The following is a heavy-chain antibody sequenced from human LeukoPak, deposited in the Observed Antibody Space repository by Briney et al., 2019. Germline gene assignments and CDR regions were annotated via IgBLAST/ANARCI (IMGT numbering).Heavy chain of an antibody. CDR2: IYYSGST. Sequence: SETLPHTCIVSGGSISSNSFYWGWIRQPPGKGLEWIGSIYYSGSTYYNPSLKSRVTISVDTSKNQFSLKLRSVTAADTAVYYCGHSGIYYLFDYWGQGSLVTVSS. D-gene: IGHD1-26*01. J-gene: IGHJ4*02. V-gene: IGHV4-39*01. CDR1: GGSISSNSFY. CDR3: GHSGIYYLFDY.